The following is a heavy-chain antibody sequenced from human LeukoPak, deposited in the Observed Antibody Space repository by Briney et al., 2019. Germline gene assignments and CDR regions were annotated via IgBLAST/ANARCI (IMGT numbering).Heavy chain of an antibody. CDR1: RYTFTSYD. Sequence: ASVKVSCTASRYTFTSYDINWVRQATGQGLEWMGWISTYNGDTNYAQKLQSRVSMTIDTSTSTAYMELRSLRSDDTAVYYCARDGLVTKFDPWGQGTLVTVSS. CDR2: ISTYNGDT. V-gene: IGHV1-18*01. CDR3: ARDGLVTKFDP. J-gene: IGHJ5*02. D-gene: IGHD2-21*02.